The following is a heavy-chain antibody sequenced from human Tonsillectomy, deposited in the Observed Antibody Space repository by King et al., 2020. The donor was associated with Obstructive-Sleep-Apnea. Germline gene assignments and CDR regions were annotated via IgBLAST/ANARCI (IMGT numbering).Heavy chain of an antibody. Sequence: VQLQESGPGLVKPSETLSLTCTVSGGSVSSGSYYWSWIRQPPGRGLEWIGYVYYSGSTNYNPSLKSRVTISLDTSKNQFSLKLSAVPPADTAVYYCARERGYDGSGYYYALDYWGQGTLVTVSS. CDR1: GGSVSSGSYY. CDR2: VYYSGST. D-gene: IGHD3-22*01. V-gene: IGHV4-61*01. CDR3: ARERGYDGSGYYYALDY. J-gene: IGHJ4*02.